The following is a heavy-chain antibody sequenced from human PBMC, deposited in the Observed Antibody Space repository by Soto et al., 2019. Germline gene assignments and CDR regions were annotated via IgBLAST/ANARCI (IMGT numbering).Heavy chain of an antibody. D-gene: IGHD3-3*01. Sequence: LVKVSCKASGCTFSSYAISWVRQAPGQGLEWMGGIIPIFGTANYAQKFQGRVTITADESTSTAYMELSSLRSEDTAVYYCARAKFAITIFGVVSRVNWFDPWGQGTLVTVSS. CDR2: IIPIFGTA. CDR3: ARAKFAITIFGVVSRVNWFDP. V-gene: IGHV1-69*13. CDR1: GCTFSSYA. J-gene: IGHJ5*02.